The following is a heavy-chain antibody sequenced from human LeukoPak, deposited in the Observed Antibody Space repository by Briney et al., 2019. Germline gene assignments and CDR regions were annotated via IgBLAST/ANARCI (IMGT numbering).Heavy chain of an antibody. CDR3: ARGVDTAMEPYYFDY. Sequence: TSETLSLTCAVYGGSFSGYYWSWIRQPPGKGLEWIGEINHSGSTNYNPSLKSRVTISVDTSKNQFSLKLSSVTAADTAVYYCARGVDTAMEPYYFDYWGQGTLVTVSS. V-gene: IGHV4-34*01. D-gene: IGHD5-18*01. CDR2: INHSGST. J-gene: IGHJ4*02. CDR1: GGSFSGYY.